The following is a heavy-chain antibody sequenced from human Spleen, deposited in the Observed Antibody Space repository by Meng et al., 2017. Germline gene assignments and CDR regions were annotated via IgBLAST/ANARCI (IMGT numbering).Heavy chain of an antibody. D-gene: IGHD1-26*01. Sequence: QVNSVQSGRWVKKPGGSLRSSCAASGFTFGSYAMHWVRQAPGKGLEWVAVISDDGRSINYADSVKGRFTISRDDSTNTLYLQMISLRAEDTAVYYCAREFRGSSVIDYWGQGTLVTVSS. CDR1: GFTFGSYA. CDR2: ISDDGRSI. CDR3: AREFRGSSVIDY. J-gene: IGHJ4*02. V-gene: IGHV3-30*01.